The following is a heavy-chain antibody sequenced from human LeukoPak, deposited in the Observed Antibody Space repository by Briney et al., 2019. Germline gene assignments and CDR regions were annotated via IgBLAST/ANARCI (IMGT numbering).Heavy chain of an antibody. D-gene: IGHD4-17*01. CDR3: ARVHATTVGFDY. Sequence: GGSLRPSCAASGFTFSSYGMHWVRQAPGKGLEWVAVISYDGSNKYYADSVKGRFTISRDNSKNTLYLQMNSLRAEDTAVYYCARVHATTVGFDYWGQGTLVTVSS. V-gene: IGHV3-30*03. CDR2: ISYDGSNK. CDR1: GFTFSSYG. J-gene: IGHJ4*02.